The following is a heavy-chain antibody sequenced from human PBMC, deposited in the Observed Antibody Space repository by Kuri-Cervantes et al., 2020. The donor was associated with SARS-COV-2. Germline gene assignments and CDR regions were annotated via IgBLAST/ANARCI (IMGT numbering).Heavy chain of an antibody. CDR3: ARVGSHYDFWSGYSDDHYYYYYMDV. J-gene: IGHJ6*03. CDR2: IIPIFGTA. D-gene: IGHD3-3*01. V-gene: IGHV1-69*06. CDR1: GYTFTSYT. Sequence: SVKVSCKASGYTFTSYTISWVRQAPGQGLEWMGGIIPIFGTANYAQKFQGRVTITADKSTSTAYMELSSLRSEDTAVYYCARVGSHYDFWSGYSDDHYYYYYMDVWGKGTTVTVSS.